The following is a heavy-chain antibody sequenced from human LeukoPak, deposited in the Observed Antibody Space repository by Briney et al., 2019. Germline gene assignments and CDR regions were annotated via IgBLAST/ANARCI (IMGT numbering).Heavy chain of an antibody. J-gene: IGHJ3*02. D-gene: IGHD2-2*02. CDR3: ARGGGGYCSSTSCYNAFDI. CDR1: GDSVSSNSVA. V-gene: IGHV6-1*01. Sequence: PSQTLSLTCAISGDSVSSNSVAWNWIRQSPSRGLEWLGRTYYRSKWYNDYAVSVKSRITINPDTSKNQVSLQLNSVTPEDTAVYYCARGGGGYCSSTSCYNAFDIWGQGTMVTVSS. CDR2: TYYRSKWYN.